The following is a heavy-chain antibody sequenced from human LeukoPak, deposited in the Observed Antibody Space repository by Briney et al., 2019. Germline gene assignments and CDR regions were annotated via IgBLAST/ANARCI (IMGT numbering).Heavy chain of an antibody. CDR1: GFTFSTYG. CDR2: IWHDEINK. CDR3: VKDQKGSSSCLDV. V-gene: IGHV3-33*06. J-gene: IGHJ6*03. Sequence: GGSLRLSCAAAGFTFSTYGMRWVCEAPGKGLEWVAVIWHDEINKYYADSVRGRFTISRDSSKSTLYLQMNSLRDEDTAVYYCVKDQKGSSSCLDVWGKETTVSVSS. D-gene: IGHD2-2*01.